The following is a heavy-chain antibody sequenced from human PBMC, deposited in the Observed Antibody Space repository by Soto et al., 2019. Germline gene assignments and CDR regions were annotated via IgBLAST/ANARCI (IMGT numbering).Heavy chain of an antibody. CDR1: GFTFSSYW. J-gene: IGHJ5*02. Sequence: EVQLVESGGGLVQPGGSLRLSCAASGFTFSSYWMSWVRQAPGKGLEWVANIKQDGSEKYYVDSVKGRFTISRDNAKNSLDLQMNSRRAEDTAVYYCAAQGGPYSDFWSGYSYNWFDPWGQGTLVTVSS. CDR3: AAQGGPYSDFWSGYSYNWFDP. D-gene: IGHD3-3*01. CDR2: IKQDGSEK. V-gene: IGHV3-7*01.